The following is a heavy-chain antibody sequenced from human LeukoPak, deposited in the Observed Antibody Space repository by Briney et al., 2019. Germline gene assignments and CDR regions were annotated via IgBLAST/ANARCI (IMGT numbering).Heavy chain of an antibody. Sequence: PGGSLRLSCAASGFTFGSYWMSWVRQAPGKGLEWVANIKQDGSEKYYVDSVKGRFIISRDNAKNSLYLQMNSLRAEDTAVYYCARDDCSSISCYHNWFDPWGQGTLVTVSS. CDR2: IKQDGSEK. CDR1: GFTFGSYW. J-gene: IGHJ5*02. D-gene: IGHD2-2*01. CDR3: ARDDCSSISCYHNWFDP. V-gene: IGHV3-7*01.